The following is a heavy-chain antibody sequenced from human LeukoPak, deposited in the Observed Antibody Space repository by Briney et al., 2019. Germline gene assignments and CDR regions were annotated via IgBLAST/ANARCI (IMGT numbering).Heavy chain of an antibody. Sequence: GGSLRLSCAASGFTFSNAWVTWARQAPGKGLEWVGRSKSKTDGGTTDYGAPVKGRFSISRDDSKSTLYLQMNSLKTEDTAVYYCATDGYCSGGGCYSYDNWGQGTLVTVSS. V-gene: IGHV3-15*01. J-gene: IGHJ4*02. CDR2: SKSKTDGGTT. CDR1: GFTFSNAW. CDR3: ATDGYCSGGGCYSYDN. D-gene: IGHD2-15*01.